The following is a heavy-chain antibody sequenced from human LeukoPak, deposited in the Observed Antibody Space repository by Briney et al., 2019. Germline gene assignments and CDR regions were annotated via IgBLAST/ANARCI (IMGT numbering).Heavy chain of an antibody. V-gene: IGHV1-2*02. CDR3: ASDWGLSQLEYCSNTNCYMGAFDI. D-gene: IGHD2-2*02. J-gene: IGHJ3*02. CDR1: GYTFTGYY. Sequence: GASVKVSCKASGYTFTGYYMHWVRQAPGQGLEWMGWINPNSGGTNYAQKFQGRVTMTRDTSISTAYMELSRLRSDDTAVYHCASDWGLSQLEYCSNTNCYMGAFDIWGQGTMVTVSS. CDR2: INPNSGGT.